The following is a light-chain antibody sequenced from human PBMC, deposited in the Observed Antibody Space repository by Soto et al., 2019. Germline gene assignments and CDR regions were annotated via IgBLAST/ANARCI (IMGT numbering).Light chain of an antibody. CDR1: SPNIGSNY. J-gene: IGLJ2*01. V-gene: IGLV1-47*01. CDR2: RNN. CDR3: ATWDDSLNSVI. Sequence: QSVLTQPPSVSGTPGQRVTISCSGSSPNIGSNYVYWYHQLPGTSPKLLIYRNNQRFSGVPDRFSGSKSGTSASLAISGLRCEDEADYYCATWDDSLNSVIFGGGTKLTVL.